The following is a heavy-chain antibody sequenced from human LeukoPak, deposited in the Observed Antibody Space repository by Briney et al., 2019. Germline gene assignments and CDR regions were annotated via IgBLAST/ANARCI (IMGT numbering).Heavy chain of an antibody. CDR2: INPNTGAT. CDR1: GYTFTGYY. Sequence: ASVKVSCKPPGYTFTGYYLHWVRQAPGQAFEWMGWINPNTGATVYAQNFQGRVTMSRDTSISTAYMDVSSLRSDDTAVYYCARDRVGSGWPRPFHFEFWGQGPLVTVSS. CDR3: ARDRVGSGWPRPFHFEF. V-gene: IGHV1-2*02. J-gene: IGHJ4*02. D-gene: IGHD6-19*01.